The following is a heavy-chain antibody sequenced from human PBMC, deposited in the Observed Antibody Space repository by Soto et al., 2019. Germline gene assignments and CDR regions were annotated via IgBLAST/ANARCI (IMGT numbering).Heavy chain of an antibody. V-gene: IGHV4-59*08. CDR3: ARYSSAVRGKATTDAFDI. J-gene: IGHJ3*02. Sequence: PSETLSLTCTVSGGSISSYYWSWIRQPPGKGLEWIGYIYYSGSTNYNPSLKSRVTISVDTSKNQFSLKLSSVTAADTAVYYCARYSSAVRGKATTDAFDIWGQGTMVTVSS. CDR2: IYYSGST. CDR1: GGSISSYY. D-gene: IGHD3-10*01.